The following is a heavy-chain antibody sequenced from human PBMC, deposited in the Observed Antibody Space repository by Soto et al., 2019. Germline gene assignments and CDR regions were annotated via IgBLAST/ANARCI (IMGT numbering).Heavy chain of an antibody. D-gene: IGHD3-3*01. CDR1: GGTFSSYA. CDR3: ARERYYDFWSGYYTGMKRDYYYYGTDV. V-gene: IGHV1-69*13. Sequence: ASVKVSCKASGGTFSSYAISWVRQAPGQGLEWMGGIIPIFGTANYAQKFQGRVTITADESTSTAYMELSSLRSEDTAVYYCARERYYDFWSGYYTGMKRDYYYYGTDVWGQGTTVTVSS. J-gene: IGHJ6*02. CDR2: IIPIFGTA.